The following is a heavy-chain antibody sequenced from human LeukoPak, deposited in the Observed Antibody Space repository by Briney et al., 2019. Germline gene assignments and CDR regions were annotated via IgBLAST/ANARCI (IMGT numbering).Heavy chain of an antibody. J-gene: IGHJ4*02. CDR2: IWYDGSNK. CDR3: AKDEGFVGATYFDS. D-gene: IGHD1-26*01. CDR1: GFTFSSYG. Sequence: PGGSLRLSCAASGFTFSSYGMHWVRQAPGKGLEWVAVIWYDGSNKYYADSVKGRFTISRDNSKNTLFLQMNSLRAEDTAVYYCAKDEGFVGATYFDSWGQGTLVTVSS. V-gene: IGHV3-33*06.